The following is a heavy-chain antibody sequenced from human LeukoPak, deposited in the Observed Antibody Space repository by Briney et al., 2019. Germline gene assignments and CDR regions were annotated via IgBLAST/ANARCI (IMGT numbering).Heavy chain of an antibody. CDR3: ARGQALSDFDY. CDR2: IYYSGST. V-gene: IGHV4-31*11. Sequence: PSETLSLTCAVYGGSFSGYYWSWIRQHPGKGLEWIGYIYYSGSTYYNPSLKSRVTISVDTSKNQFSLKLSSVTAADTAVYYCARGQALSDFDYWGQGTLVTVSS. CDR1: GGSFSGYY. J-gene: IGHJ4*02.